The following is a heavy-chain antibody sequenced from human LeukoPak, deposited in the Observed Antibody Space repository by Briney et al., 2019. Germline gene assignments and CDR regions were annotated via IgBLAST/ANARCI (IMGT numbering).Heavy chain of an antibody. V-gene: IGHV4-4*09. D-gene: IGHD3-22*01. Sequence: GSLRLSCAASGFTFSDYYMSWIRQPPGKGLEWIGYIYTSGSTNYNPSLKSRVTISVDTSKNQFSLKLSSVTAADTAVYYCASHAITYYYDSSGYWDAFDIWGQGTMVTVSS. J-gene: IGHJ3*02. CDR1: GFTFSDYY. CDR3: ASHAITYYYDSSGYWDAFDI. CDR2: IYTSGST.